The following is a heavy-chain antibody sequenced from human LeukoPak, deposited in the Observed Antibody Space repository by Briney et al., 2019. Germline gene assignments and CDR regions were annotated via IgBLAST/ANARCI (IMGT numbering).Heavy chain of an antibody. Sequence: PGGSLRLSCAASGFTFSSYAMSWVRQAPGKGLEWVSAISGSGGSTYYADSVKGRFTISRDNSKNSLYLQMNSLRAEDTAVYYCARESDHSVSQVDFDLWGQGTMVTVSS. CDR1: GFTFSSYA. CDR3: ARESDHSVSQVDFDL. V-gene: IGHV3-23*01. J-gene: IGHJ3*01. D-gene: IGHD1-14*01. CDR2: ISGSGGST.